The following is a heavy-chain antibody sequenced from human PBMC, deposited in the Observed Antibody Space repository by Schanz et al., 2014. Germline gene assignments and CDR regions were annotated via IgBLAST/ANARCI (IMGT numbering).Heavy chain of an antibody. CDR3: ARESVSRTRLFDP. J-gene: IGHJ5*02. CDR1: GYTFTNHY. Sequence: QEQLVQSGAEVKTPGASVKVSCKASGYTFTNHYLHWVRQAPGQGLEWMGRISPSSGGTNYAQNFQGRVTMTKDTSINTVYMELSTLTSDDTAVYYCARESVSRTRLFDPWGQGTLVTVSS. CDR2: ISPSSGGT. V-gene: IGHV1-2*06. D-gene: IGHD3-3*01.